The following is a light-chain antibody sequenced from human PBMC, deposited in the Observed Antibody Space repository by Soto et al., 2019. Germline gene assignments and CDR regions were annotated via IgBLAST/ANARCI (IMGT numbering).Light chain of an antibody. CDR3: QQYNNWPRT. V-gene: IGKV3D-15*01. CDR2: GSS. CDR1: QSIRSN. J-gene: IGKJ1*01. Sequence: EIVMTQSPATLSVSPGDRVTLSCRASQSIRSNSAWYQQKPGQAPRLLIYGSSSRATGIPARFSGSGSGTEFTLTISSLQSEDFAVYYCQQYNNWPRTFGQGTKVDIK.